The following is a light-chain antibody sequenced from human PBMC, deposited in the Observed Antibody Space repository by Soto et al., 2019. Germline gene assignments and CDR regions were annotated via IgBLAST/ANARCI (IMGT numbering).Light chain of an antibody. CDR3: QSYDSSLSALVV. CDR1: SSNIGAGYD. Sequence: SVLTQPPSVSGAPGQRVTISCTGSSSNIGAGYDVHWYQQLPGTAPKLLIYGNSNRPSGVPDRFSGSKSGTSASLAITGLQAEDEADYYCQSYDSSLSALVVFGGGTKLTVL. V-gene: IGLV1-40*01. J-gene: IGLJ2*01. CDR2: GNS.